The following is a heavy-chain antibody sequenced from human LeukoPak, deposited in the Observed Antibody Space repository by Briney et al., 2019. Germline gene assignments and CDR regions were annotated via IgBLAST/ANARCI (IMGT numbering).Heavy chain of an antibody. CDR2: IWYDGSNK. CDR3: AREEGDYGGNIDY. V-gene: IGHV3-33*08. J-gene: IGHJ4*02. Sequence: GRSLRLSCAASGFTFSSYGMHWVRQAPGKGLEWVAVIWYDGSNKYYADSVKGRFTISRDNSKNTLYLQMNSLRAEDTAVYYCAREEGDYGGNIDYWGQGTLVTVSS. CDR1: GFTFSSYG. D-gene: IGHD4-23*01.